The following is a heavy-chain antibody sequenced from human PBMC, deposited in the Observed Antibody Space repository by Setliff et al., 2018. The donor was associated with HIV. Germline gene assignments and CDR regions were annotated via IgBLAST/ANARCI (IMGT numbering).Heavy chain of an antibody. V-gene: IGHV4-59*01. D-gene: IGHD6-19*01. Sequence: PSETLSLTCTVSGGSISSYYWSWIRQPPGKGLEWIGYISTSGSTNYKPSLKSRVTISVDTSKNQFSLKLSSVTAADTAVYYCARGPPGYSSGWYYGSLGYMDVWGKGTTVTVSS. CDR1: GGSISSYY. J-gene: IGHJ6*03. CDR3: ARGPPGYSSGWYYGSLGYMDV. CDR2: ISTSGST.